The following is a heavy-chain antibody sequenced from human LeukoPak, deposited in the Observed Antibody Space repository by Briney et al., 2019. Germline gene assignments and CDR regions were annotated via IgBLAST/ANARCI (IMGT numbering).Heavy chain of an antibody. CDR3: ASSGSYRFDY. CDR2: ITASGTAM. V-gene: IGHV3-48*02. D-gene: IGHD1-26*01. J-gene: IGHJ4*02. CDR1: GFPFSSYS. Sequence: GGSLRLSCAASGFPFSSYSMNWVRQAPGKGLEWVSHITASGTAMFYADSVKGRFTISRDNAKNSLYLQMNSLRDEDTAVYYCASSGSYRFDYWGQGTLVTVSS.